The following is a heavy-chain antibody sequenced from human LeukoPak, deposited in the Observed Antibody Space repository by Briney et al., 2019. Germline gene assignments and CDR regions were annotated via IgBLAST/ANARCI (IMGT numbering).Heavy chain of an antibody. CDR3: ARGRMVRGVTDY. Sequence: PSETLSLTCTVSGGSISSSSYYWGWIRQPPGKGLEWIGSIYYSGSTYYNPSLKSRVTISVDTSKNQFSLKLSSVTAADTAVYYCARGRMVRGVTDYWGQGTLVTVSS. J-gene: IGHJ4*02. D-gene: IGHD3-10*01. CDR2: IYYSGST. CDR1: GGSISSSSYY. V-gene: IGHV4-39*07.